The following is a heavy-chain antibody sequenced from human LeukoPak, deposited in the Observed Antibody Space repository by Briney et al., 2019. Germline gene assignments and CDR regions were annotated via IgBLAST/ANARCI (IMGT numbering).Heavy chain of an antibody. CDR2: ISYDGSNK. CDR1: GCTFSSYG. V-gene: IGHV3-30*03. Sequence: GGSLRLSCAASGCTFSSYGMHWVRQAPGKGLEWVAVISYDGSNKYYADSVKGRFTISRDNSKNTLYLQMNSLRAEDTAVYYCARDLAPSSSWYNYYYYGMDVWGQGTTVTVSS. J-gene: IGHJ6*02. CDR3: ARDLAPSSSWYNYYYYGMDV. D-gene: IGHD6-13*01.